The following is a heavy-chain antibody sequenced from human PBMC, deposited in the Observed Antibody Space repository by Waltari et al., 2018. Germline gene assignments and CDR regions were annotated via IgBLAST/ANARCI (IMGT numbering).Heavy chain of an antibody. CDR2: IYHSGST. D-gene: IGHD1-26*01. V-gene: IGHV4-30-2*01. CDR1: GGSISRGGYS. CDR3: ARDPRVGYYYYGMDV. J-gene: IGHJ6*02. Sequence: QVQLQESGPVLVKPSQPLSLTCTVSGGSISRGGYSWSWIRQHQGKGLEWIGYIYHSGSTYDNPSLKSRVTISVDRSKNQFSLKLSSVTAADTAVYYCARDPRVGYYYYGMDVWGQGTTVTVSS.